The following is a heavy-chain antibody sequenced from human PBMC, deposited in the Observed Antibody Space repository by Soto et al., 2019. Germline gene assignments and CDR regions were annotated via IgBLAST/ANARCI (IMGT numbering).Heavy chain of an antibody. CDR1: GFTFSTYW. Sequence: EVQLVESGGGLVQPGGSLRLSCAATGFTFSTYWMHWVRQGPGKGLVWVSRSSTDGSSTTYADSVKGRFTISRDNAKNTLYLQMNSLRAEYTAVYYCARATGSNQPFDYWGQGSLVTVSS. D-gene: IGHD2-2*01. V-gene: IGHV3-74*01. CDR2: SSTDGSST. CDR3: ARATGSNQPFDY. J-gene: IGHJ4*02.